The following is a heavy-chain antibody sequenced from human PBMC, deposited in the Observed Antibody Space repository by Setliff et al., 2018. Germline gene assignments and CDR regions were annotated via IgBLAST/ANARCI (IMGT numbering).Heavy chain of an antibody. V-gene: IGHV3-23*01. J-gene: IGHJ4*02. CDR1: GFTFSSYA. Sequence: GGSLRLSCAASGFTFSSYAMSWVRQALGKGLEWVSAISGSGGSTYYADSVKGRFTISRDNSKNTLYLQMNSLRAEDTAVYYCARDVQGGGYPDYWGQGTLVTVSS. CDR2: ISGSGGST. D-gene: IGHD3-22*01. CDR3: ARDVQGGGYPDY.